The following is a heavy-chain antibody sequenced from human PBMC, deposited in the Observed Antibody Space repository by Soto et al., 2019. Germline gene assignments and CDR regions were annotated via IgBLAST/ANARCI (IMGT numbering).Heavy chain of an antibody. V-gene: IGHV3-21*01. Sequence: PGGSLRLSCAASGFTFSSYSMNWVRQAPGKGLEWVSSISSSSYIYYADSVKGRFTISRDNAKNSLYLQMNSLRAEDTAVYYCARDLYYDFWSGYAYYYYGMDVWGQGTTVTVSS. CDR1: GFTFSSYS. J-gene: IGHJ6*02. CDR2: ISSSSYI. D-gene: IGHD3-3*01. CDR3: ARDLYYDFWSGYAYYYYGMDV.